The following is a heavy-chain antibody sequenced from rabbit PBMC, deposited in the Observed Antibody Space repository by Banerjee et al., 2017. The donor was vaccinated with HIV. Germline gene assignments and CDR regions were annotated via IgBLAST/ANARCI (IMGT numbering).Heavy chain of an antibody. D-gene: IGHD1-1*01. J-gene: IGHJ3*01. Sequence: QSLAQSGGDVVNPEGSLTLTCTSSGFSFSSSYYMCWGRQAPGKGLEWIGCIYTGSSGSTYYASWAKGRFTISKTSSTTVTLQMTSLTAADTATYFCARESGYNIWDFFLWGQGTLVTVS. CDR2: IYTGSSGST. CDR1: GFSFSSSYY. V-gene: IGHV1S40*01. CDR3: ARESGYNIWDFFL.